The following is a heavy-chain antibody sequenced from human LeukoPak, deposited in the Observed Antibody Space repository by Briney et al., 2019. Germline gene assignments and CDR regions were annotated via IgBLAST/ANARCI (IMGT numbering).Heavy chain of an antibody. Sequence: MHXVRQAPGQGLEWMGRINPNSGGTNYAQKFQGRVTMTRDTSISTAYMELSRLRPDDTAVYYCARGLVVVAATEYNWFDPWGQGTLVTVSS. CDR3: ARGLVVVAATEYNWFDP. CDR2: INPNSGGT. D-gene: IGHD2-15*01. V-gene: IGHV1-2*06. J-gene: IGHJ5*02.